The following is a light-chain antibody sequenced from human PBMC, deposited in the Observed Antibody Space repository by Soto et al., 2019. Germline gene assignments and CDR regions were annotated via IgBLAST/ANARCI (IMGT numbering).Light chain of an antibody. J-gene: IGKJ5*01. CDR1: QSVSSY. CDR3: QQRSNWRGT. CDR2: DAS. V-gene: IGKV3-11*01. Sequence: EIVLTQSPATLSLSPGERATLSCRASQSVSSYLACYQQNPGQAPRLLIYDASHRATGIPARFSGSGSGTDFTLTISSLEPEDIAVYYCQQRSNWRGTFGQGTRLEIK.